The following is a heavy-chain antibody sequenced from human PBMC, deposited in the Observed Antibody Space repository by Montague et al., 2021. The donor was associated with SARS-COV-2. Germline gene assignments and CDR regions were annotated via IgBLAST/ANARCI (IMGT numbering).Heavy chain of an antibody. CDR2: ISYNSENT. D-gene: IGHD3-22*01. CDR3: AKGFQPYSYESSGFYTFDY. CDR1: GFTFGDYA. V-gene: IGHV3-9*01. Sequence: SLRLSCAASGFTFGDYAMHWVRQTPGKGPEWVSGISYNSENTGYADSVKGRFTISRDNPKNTLYLHMNSLRVDDTAVYYCAKGFQPYSYESSGFYTFDYWGQGTLVTVSS. J-gene: IGHJ4*02.